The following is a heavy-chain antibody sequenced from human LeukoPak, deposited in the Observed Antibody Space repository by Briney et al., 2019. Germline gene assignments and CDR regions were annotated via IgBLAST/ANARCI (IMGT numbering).Heavy chain of an antibody. J-gene: IGHJ4*02. CDR2: ISYDGSNK. D-gene: IGHD6-13*01. CDR3: AKHIAAAGTGGFDY. V-gene: IGHV3-30*18. Sequence: GGSLRLSCAVSGFTFSTYVMLWVRQPPGKGLEWVAVISYDGSNKYYADSVKGRFTISRDNSKNTLYLQMNSLRAEDTAVYYCAKHIAAAGTGGFDYWGQGTLVTVSS. CDR1: GFTFSTYV.